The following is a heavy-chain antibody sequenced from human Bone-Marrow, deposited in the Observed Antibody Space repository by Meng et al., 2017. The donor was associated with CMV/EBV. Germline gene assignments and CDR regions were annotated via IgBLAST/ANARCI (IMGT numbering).Heavy chain of an antibody. CDR3: ARVVGLCSGGSCYSLYIDY. V-gene: IGHV1-18*01. CDR2: ISAYNGNT. J-gene: IGHJ4*02. D-gene: IGHD2-15*01. CDR1: GYTFTSYG. Sequence: ASVKVSCKASGYTFTSYGICWVRQAPGQGLEWMGWISAYNGNTNYAQKPQGRVTMTTDTSTNTAYTELRCLRSDDTAVYYCARVVGLCSGGSCYSLYIDYWGQGTLVTVSS.